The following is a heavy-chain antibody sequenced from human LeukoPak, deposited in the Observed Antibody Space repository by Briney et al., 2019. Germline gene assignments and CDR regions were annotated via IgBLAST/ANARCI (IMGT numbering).Heavy chain of an antibody. Sequence: PGGSLRLSCAASGFTFSSYAMHWVRQAPGKGLEWVAVISYDGSNKYYADSVKGRFTISRDNSKNTLYLQMNSLRAEDTAVYYCAKEVLDYEIPYWYFDLWGRGPLVTVSS. CDR1: GFTFSSYA. CDR3: AKEVLDYEIPYWYFDL. D-gene: IGHD4-17*01. V-gene: IGHV3-30*04. J-gene: IGHJ2*01. CDR2: ISYDGSNK.